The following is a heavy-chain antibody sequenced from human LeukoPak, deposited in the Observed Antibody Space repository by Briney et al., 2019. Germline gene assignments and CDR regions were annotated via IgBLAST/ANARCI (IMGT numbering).Heavy chain of an antibody. J-gene: IGHJ5*02. Sequence: SETLSLTCTVSGGSISSGGYYWSWIRQPPGKGLEWIGYIYHSGSTYYNPSLKSRVTISVDRSKNQFSLKLSSVTAADTAVYYCARYIWSGYYNGYNWFDPWGQGTLVTVSS. CDR2: IYHSGST. CDR3: ARYIWSGYYNGYNWFDP. D-gene: IGHD3-3*01. CDR1: GGSISSGGYY. V-gene: IGHV4-30-2*02.